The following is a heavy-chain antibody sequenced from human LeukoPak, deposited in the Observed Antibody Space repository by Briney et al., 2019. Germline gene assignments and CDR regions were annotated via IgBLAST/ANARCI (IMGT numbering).Heavy chain of an antibody. CDR1: GFTFSSYW. V-gene: IGHV3-7*01. CDR2: IKQDESEK. Sequence: GGSLRLSCAASGFTFSSYWMSWVRQAPGKGLEWVANIKQDESEKYYVDSVEGRFTISRDNAKNSLYLQMNSLRAEDTAVYYCARDSTGFVSAAGIDYWGQGTLVTVYS. D-gene: IGHD6-13*01. CDR3: ARDSTGFVSAAGIDY. J-gene: IGHJ4*02.